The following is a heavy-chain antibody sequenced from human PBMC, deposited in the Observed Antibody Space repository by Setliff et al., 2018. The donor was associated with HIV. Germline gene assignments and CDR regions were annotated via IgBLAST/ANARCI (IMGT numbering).Heavy chain of an antibody. CDR2: IHDSGRT. CDR3: ASRVYYYDSSGYLREEGFDP. J-gene: IGHJ5*02. D-gene: IGHD3-22*01. CDR1: GYAISSGYY. V-gene: IGHV4-38-2*01. Sequence: SETLSLTCAVSGYAISSGYYWGWIRQPPGKGLEWIGSIHDSGRTYYNPSLKSRVTISVDTSKNQFSLKLSSVTAADAAVYYCASRVYYYDSSGYLREEGFDPWGQGTLVTVSS.